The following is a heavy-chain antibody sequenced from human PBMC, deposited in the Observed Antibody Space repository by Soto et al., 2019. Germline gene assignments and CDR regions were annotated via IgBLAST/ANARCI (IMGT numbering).Heavy chain of an antibody. CDR3: AKLPVSGSGSYYYYYYGMDV. D-gene: IGHD1-26*01. CDR2: ISYDGSNK. CDR1: GFTFSSYG. V-gene: IGHV3-30*18. J-gene: IGHJ6*01. Sequence: QVQLVESGGGVVQPGRSLRLSCAASGFTFSSYGMHWVRQAPGKGLEWVAVISYDGSNKFYGDSVKGRSTISRDNSKNTLYLQMHSLRAADTAVYYCAKLPVSGSGSYYYYYYGMDVW.